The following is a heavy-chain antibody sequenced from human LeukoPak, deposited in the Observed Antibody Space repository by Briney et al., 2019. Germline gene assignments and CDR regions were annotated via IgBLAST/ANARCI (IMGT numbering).Heavy chain of an antibody. CDR3: ARDQDCSSTSCYLPAYYYGMDV. D-gene: IGHD2-2*01. CDR1: GYTLTELS. J-gene: IGHJ6*02. Sequence: ASVKVSCKVSGYTLTELSMHWVRQAPGKGLEWMGGFDPEDGETIYAQKFQGRVTMTTDTSTSTAYMELRSLRSDDTAVYYCARDQDCSSTSCYLPAYYYGMDVWGQGTTVTVSS. CDR2: FDPEDGET. V-gene: IGHV1-24*01.